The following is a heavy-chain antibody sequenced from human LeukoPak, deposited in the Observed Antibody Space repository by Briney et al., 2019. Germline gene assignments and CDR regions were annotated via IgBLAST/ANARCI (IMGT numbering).Heavy chain of an antibody. J-gene: IGHJ5*02. CDR3: ASGDDILTGNLDWFDP. D-gene: IGHD3-9*01. CDR1: GYAFTANN. V-gene: IGHV1-2*02. Sequence: GASVKVSCKASGYAFTANNMHWVRQAPGQGLEWMGWINPNGGGTNYAQKFQGRVSMTRDTSISTAYMEMSRLRSDDTAVYYCASGDDILTGNLDWFDPWGQGTLVTVSS. CDR2: INPNGGGT.